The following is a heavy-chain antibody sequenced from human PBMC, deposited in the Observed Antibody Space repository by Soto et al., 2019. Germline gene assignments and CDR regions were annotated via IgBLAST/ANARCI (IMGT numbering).Heavy chain of an antibody. V-gene: IGHV3-23*01. Sequence: EVHLLESGGGLVQPGGSLTLSCAASGFTFNNYAMSWVRQAPGKGLEWVSGISASGSTTFYADSVKGRFTVSRDFSKNTLSLQMDSLRAEDTAVYFCGKDPNGNYVGGFEFWGPGTMVTVSS. J-gene: IGHJ3*01. CDR3: GKDPNGNYVGGFEF. CDR2: ISASGSTT. CDR1: GFTFNNYA. D-gene: IGHD3-16*01.